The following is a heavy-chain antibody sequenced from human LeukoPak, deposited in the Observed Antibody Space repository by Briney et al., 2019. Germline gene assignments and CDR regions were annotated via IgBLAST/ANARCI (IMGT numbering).Heavy chain of an antibody. CDR1: GFNFCDHA. CDR3: SRGPIQLWVHNGVDV. D-gene: IGHD5-18*01. J-gene: IGHJ6*02. V-gene: IGHV3-49*04. Sequence: GGSLRLSCTASGFNFCDHAMTWVRQAPGKGLEWVGFIRSKAYRCTTEYAASVKGRFTISRDDSKSVVYLQMNSLKSEDTAVYYCSRGPIQLWVHNGVDVWGQGTTVTVSS. CDR2: IRSKAYRCTT.